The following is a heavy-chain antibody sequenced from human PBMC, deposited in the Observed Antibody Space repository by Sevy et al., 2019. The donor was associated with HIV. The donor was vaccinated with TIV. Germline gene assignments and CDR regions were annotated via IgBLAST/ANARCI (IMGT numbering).Heavy chain of an antibody. V-gene: IGHV3-23*01. J-gene: IGHJ6*02. Sequence: GGSLRLSCAASGFTFSSYAMSWVRQAPGKGLEWVSAISGSGGSTSYADSVKGRFTISRDNSKNTLYLQMNSLRAEDTAVYYCAKSKMHTVTTVPCMDVWGQGTTVTVSS. CDR1: GFTFSSYA. D-gene: IGHD4-4*01. CDR3: AKSKMHTVTTVPCMDV. CDR2: ISGSGGST.